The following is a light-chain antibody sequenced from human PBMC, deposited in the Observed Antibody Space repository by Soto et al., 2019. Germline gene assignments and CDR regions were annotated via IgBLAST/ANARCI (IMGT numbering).Light chain of an antibody. J-gene: IGKJ1*01. Sequence: EIVMTQSPATLSVSPGERATLSCRASQSVSSNLAWYQQTPGQAPRLLIYGASTRATGTPARFSGSGSGTEFTLTISSLQSEDFAVYYCQQYNNWPPWTFGQGTKVDIK. CDR3: QQYNNWPPWT. CDR2: GAS. CDR1: QSVSSN. V-gene: IGKV3-15*01.